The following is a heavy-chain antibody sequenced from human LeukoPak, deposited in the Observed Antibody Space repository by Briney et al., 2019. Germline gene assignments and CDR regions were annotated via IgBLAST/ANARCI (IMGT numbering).Heavy chain of an antibody. CDR2: ISAYNGNT. CDR3: AKTAAPSCSRCRAYYYMDV. CDR1: GYTFTSYG. J-gene: IGHJ6*03. Sequence: ASGKVSGKASGYTFTSYGISWVRQAPGQGLEGMGWISAYNGNTNYAQKLQGRVTMTTDTSTSTAYKEPRSLRSHDTAVYYCAKTAAPSCSRCRAYYYMDVWGKGPTVTVSS. D-gene: IGHD2-2*01. V-gene: IGHV1-18*01.